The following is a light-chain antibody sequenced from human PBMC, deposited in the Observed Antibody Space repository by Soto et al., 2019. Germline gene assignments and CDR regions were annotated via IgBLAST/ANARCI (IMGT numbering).Light chain of an antibody. V-gene: IGLV2-18*02. CDR1: SGHIGNYDR. J-gene: IGLJ3*02. Sequence: QSALTQPPSVSGSPGQSVTISCTGASGHIGNYDRVSWYQQSPGTAPKPIIYEVTNRPSGVPGRFSGSKSGNTASLTISGLQADDEAYYYCRSFTSNNTWVFGGGTKLTVL. CDR2: EVT. CDR3: RSFTSNNTWV.